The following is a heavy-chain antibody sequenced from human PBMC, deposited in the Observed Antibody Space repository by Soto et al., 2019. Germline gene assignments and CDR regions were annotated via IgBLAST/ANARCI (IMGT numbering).Heavy chain of an antibody. CDR3: ARIGIAVAGTGVVDYYYYGMDV. D-gene: IGHD6-19*01. V-gene: IGHV3-64*01. CDR2: ISSNGGST. CDR1: GFTFSVYA. Sequence: PGGSLRLSCAASGFTFSVYAMHWVRQAPGKGLEYVSAISSNGGSTYYANSVKGRFTISRDNSKNTLYLQMGSLRAEDMAVYYCARIGIAVAGTGVVDYYYYGMDVWGQGTTVTVSS. J-gene: IGHJ6*02.